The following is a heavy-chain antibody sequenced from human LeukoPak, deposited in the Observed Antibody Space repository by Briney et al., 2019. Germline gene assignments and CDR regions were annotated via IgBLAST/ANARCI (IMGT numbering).Heavy chain of an antibody. D-gene: IGHD5-12*01. Sequence: GGCLRLSCAASGFTFSDYYMSWVRQAPGKGRGWVSYISSSSSYTNYADSVKGRFTIYRDNAKNSLYLQMNSLRAEDTAVYYCARVRGYDYSFWFDLWGQGPLVTVSS. CDR2: ISSSSSYT. CDR3: ARVRGYDYSFWFDL. J-gene: IGHJ5*02. CDR1: GFTFSDYY. V-gene: IGHV3-11*06.